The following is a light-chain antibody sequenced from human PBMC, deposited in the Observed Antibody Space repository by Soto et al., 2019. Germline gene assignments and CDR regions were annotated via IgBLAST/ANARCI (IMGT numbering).Light chain of an antibody. J-gene: IGKJ1*01. Sequence: AIRLTQSPSSLSASVGDRVTMSCRASQGIRNDLAWYQQKPGKAPKLLIFASSNLQSGVPSRFSGSGYDTDFTLTHSRLQPEDFATYYCLQLYNFSWAFGQGTKVEMK. V-gene: IGKV1-6*01. CDR1: QGIRND. CDR2: ASS. CDR3: LQLYNFSWA.